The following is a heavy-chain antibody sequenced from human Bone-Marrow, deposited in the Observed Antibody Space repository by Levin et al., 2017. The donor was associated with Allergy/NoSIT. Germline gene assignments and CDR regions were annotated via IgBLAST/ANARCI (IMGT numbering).Heavy chain of an antibody. Sequence: ASVKVSCVASGFGFTRYWMSWVRQAPGKGLEWVANINEDGTITYHMDSVKGRFTISRDNAKTSLHLQMNRLRAEDTAIYYCARDTDDYGPVFDYWGQGAPVTVAS. J-gene: IGHJ4*02. CDR1: GFGFTRYW. D-gene: IGHD4/OR15-4a*01. CDR2: INEDGTIT. CDR3: ARDTDDYGPVFDY. V-gene: IGHV3-7*01.